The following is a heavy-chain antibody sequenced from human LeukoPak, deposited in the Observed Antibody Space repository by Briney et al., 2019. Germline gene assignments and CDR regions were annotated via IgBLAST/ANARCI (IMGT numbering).Heavy chain of an antibody. CDR3: ARESSGYFY. J-gene: IGHJ4*02. CDR1: GFTFSSYA. CDR2: ISSGSSFI. D-gene: IGHD3-22*01. V-gene: IGHV3-21*01. Sequence: PGGSLRLSCAASGFTFSSYAMNWVRQAPGKGLEWVSSISSGSSFIYYADSVKGRFTISRDNAKNSLFLQMNSLRAEDTAVYYCARESSGYFYWGQGTLVTVSS.